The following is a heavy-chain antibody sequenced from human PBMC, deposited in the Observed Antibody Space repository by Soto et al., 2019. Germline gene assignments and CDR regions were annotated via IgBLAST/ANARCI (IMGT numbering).Heavy chain of an antibody. J-gene: IGHJ3*02. CDR3: ARDLYEILWFGEIRGGAFDI. Sequence: QVQLVQSGAEEKKPGASVKVSCKASGYTFTSYAMHWVRQAPGQRLEWMGWINAGNGNTKYSQKFQGRVTITRDTSASTAYMELSSLRSEDTAVYYCARDLYEILWFGEIRGGAFDIWGQGTMVTVSS. V-gene: IGHV1-3*05. CDR1: GYTFTSYA. CDR2: INAGNGNT. D-gene: IGHD3-10*01.